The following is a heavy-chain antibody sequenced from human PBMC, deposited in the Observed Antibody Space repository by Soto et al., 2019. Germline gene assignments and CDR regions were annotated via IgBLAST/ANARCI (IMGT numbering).Heavy chain of an antibody. Sequence: EVQLLESGGGLVQPEGSLRLSCPASGFTFTSYAMGWVRQAPGKGLEWVSVVSSGGSTYYADSEKGRFTVSRDNSKNTLSLQMNSLRAEDTAVYYCAKRRGAGGHFDYWGQGALVTVSS. J-gene: IGHJ4*02. CDR2: VSSGGST. CDR1: GFTFTSYA. D-gene: IGHD2-15*01. V-gene: IGHV3-23*01. CDR3: AKRRGAGGHFDY.